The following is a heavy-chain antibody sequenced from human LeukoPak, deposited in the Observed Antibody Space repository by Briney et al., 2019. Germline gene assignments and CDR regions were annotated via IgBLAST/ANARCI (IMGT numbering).Heavy chain of an antibody. J-gene: IGHJ5*01. CDR2: IHHSGRT. CDR1: GGSFSNYD. D-gene: IGHD3-3*01. V-gene: IGHV4-34*01. Sequence: PLETLSLTCAVYGGSFSNYDWTRIRQPPGKGLEWIGEIHHSGRTNYNPSLKSRITISADTSKKQFSLRLSSVTAADTAVYYCARGRSRVTIFGVALNWLDSWGQGNLVTVSS. CDR3: ARGRSRVTIFGVALNWLDS.